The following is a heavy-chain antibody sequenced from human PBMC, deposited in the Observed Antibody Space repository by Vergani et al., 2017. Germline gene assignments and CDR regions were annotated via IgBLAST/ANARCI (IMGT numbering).Heavy chain of an antibody. D-gene: IGHD1-14*01. J-gene: IGHJ5*01. CDR1: GFTFSSYG. CDR3: ARDLRLLYNRFDP. Sequence: QVQLVESGGGVVQPGRSLRLSCAASGFTFSSYGMHWVRQAPGKGLEWVAVIWYDGSNKYYADSVKGRFTISRDNSKNTLYLQMNGLRAEDTAVYYCARDLRLLYNRFDPWGQGTLVTVSS. CDR2: IWYDGSNK. V-gene: IGHV3-33*01.